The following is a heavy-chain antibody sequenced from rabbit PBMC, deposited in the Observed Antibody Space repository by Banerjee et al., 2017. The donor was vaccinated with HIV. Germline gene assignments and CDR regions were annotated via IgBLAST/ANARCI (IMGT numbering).Heavy chain of an antibody. D-gene: IGHD7-1*01. CDR2: IGTGSGST. CDR3: ARSYPDYAYAFDL. CDR1: GFSFSSSYW. J-gene: IGHJ4*01. Sequence: QEQLEESGGDLVKPEGSLTLTCTASGFSFSSSYWICWVRQAPGKGLEWIACIGTGSGSTYHASWAKGRFTISKTSSTTVTLQMTSLTAADTATYFCARSYPDYAYAFDLWGQGTLVTVS. V-gene: IGHV1S45*01.